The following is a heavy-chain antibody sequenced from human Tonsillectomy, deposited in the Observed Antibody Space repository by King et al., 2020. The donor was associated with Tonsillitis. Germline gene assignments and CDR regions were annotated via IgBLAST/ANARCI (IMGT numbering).Heavy chain of an antibody. CDR1: GGSISSNSYY. J-gene: IGHJ4*02. V-gene: IGHV4-39*01. CDR3: ARHQVAVGRGGLLLDYSDY. Sequence: QLQESGPGLVTPSETLSLTCTVSGGSISSNSYYWGWIRQPPGKGLEWMGSINYSGSTFNRPSLKSRVTISVDTPKNQFSLKLTSVTAADTAVYFCARHQVAVGRGGLLLDYSDYWGRGTLVTVSS. CDR2: INYSGST. D-gene: IGHD3-16*01.